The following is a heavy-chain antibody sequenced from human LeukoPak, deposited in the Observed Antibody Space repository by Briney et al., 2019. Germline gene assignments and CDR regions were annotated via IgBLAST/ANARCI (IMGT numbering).Heavy chain of an antibody. V-gene: IGHV4-59*01. D-gene: IGHD3-22*01. J-gene: IGHJ4*02. Sequence: SETLCLTCTVSGGSIRNFYWAWVRQAPGKGLEWVAYIYYNQMTNYNPSRKSRVTISVDTSKSQVSLRLNSVTAADTAMYFCAGGGYFYDSSGYHPTGYWGQGTLVLVSS. CDR3: AGGGYFYDSSGYHPTGY. CDR1: GGSIRNFY. CDR2: IYYNQMT.